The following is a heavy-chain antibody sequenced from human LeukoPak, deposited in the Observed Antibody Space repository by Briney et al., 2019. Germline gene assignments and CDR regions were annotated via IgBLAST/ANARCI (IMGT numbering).Heavy chain of an antibody. CDR3: ARCAAAGYSSGCDENDAFDI. J-gene: IGHJ3*02. CDR1: GFTFSSYA. CDR2: ISYDGSNK. V-gene: IGHV3-30-3*01. D-gene: IGHD6-19*01. Sequence: GGSLRLSCAASGFTFSSYAMHWVRQAPGKGLEWVAVISYDGSNKYYADSVKGRFTISRDNSKNTLYLQMNSLRAEDTAVYYCARCAAAGYSSGCDENDAFDIWGQGTMVTVSS.